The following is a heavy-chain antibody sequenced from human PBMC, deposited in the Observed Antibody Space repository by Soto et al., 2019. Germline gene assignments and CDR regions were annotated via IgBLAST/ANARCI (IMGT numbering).Heavy chain of an antibody. D-gene: IGHD3-22*01. V-gene: IGHV4-4*07. CDR2: IYTSGTTSGST. CDR1: GGSITTYY. CDR3: ARDRNYYDTSDYYSKFDY. J-gene: IGHJ4*02. Sequence: SETLSLTCTVSGGSITTYYWSWIRQPAGKGLEWIGRIYTSGTTSGSTNYSPSLKSRVTMSVDTSKNHLSLKLSSVTAADTAVYYCARDRNYYDTSDYYSKFDYWGQGTLVTVSS.